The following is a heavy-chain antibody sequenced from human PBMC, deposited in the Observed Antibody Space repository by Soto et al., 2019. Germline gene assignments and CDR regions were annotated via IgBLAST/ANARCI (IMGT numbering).Heavy chain of an antibody. J-gene: IGHJ4*02. CDR3: ARGFVAVAADFHY. D-gene: IGHD6-19*01. V-gene: IGHV4-59*01. Sequence: QVQLQESGPGLVKPSETLSLTCTVSGGSISSYYWSWIRQPPGKGLEWIGYIYYSGSTKYNPSLKSRVTISIDTSKNQFSLRLNSVTAADTAVYYCARGFVAVAADFHYWGQGTLVTVSS. CDR1: GGSISSYY. CDR2: IYYSGST.